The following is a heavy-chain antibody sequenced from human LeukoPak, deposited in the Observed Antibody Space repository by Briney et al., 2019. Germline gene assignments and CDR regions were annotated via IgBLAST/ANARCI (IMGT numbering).Heavy chain of an antibody. CDR1: GYTFTSYD. V-gene: IGHV1-18*01. J-gene: IGHJ4*02. Sequence: ASVTVSCKASGYTFTSYDISWVRQAPGQGLEWMGCISAYNGNTNYAQKLQGIVTMTTDTSTSTAYMELRSLRSDDTAVYYCARGRGRYYGSGSYYCHYFDYWGQGTLVTVSS. CDR2: ISAYNGNT. D-gene: IGHD3-10*01. CDR3: ARGRGRYYGSGSYYCHYFDY.